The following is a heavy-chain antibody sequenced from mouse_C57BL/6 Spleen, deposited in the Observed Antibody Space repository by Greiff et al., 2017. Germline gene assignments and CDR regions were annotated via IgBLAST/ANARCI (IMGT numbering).Heavy chain of an antibody. D-gene: IGHD2-4*01. Sequence: QVQLQQSGAELVKPGASVKISCKASGYAFSSYWMNWVKQRPGKGLEWIGQLYPGAGDTNYNGKFKGKATLTEDKYSRTAYRQLSRLTSEDSAVYFCARDYYDRAMDYWRQGTSVTVSS. CDR2: LYPGAGDT. CDR3: ARDYYDRAMDY. J-gene: IGHJ4*01. V-gene: IGHV1-80*01. CDR1: GYAFSSYW.